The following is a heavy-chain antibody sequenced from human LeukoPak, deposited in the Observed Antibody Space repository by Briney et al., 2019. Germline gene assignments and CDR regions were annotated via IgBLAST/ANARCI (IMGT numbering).Heavy chain of an antibody. V-gene: IGHV3-15*01. CDR2: IYTKPDGATT. CDR1: GFTFNNAW. D-gene: IGHD2-15*01. J-gene: IGHJ4*02. CDR3: TTYSSGCCNH. Sequence: GGSLRLSCAASGFTFNNAWMTWVRQAPGKGLEWVGRIYTKPDGATTDYAAPVKGRFTISGDASKNTLYLQMNSLTTDDTAVYYCTTYSSGCCNHWGQGTLVIVSS.